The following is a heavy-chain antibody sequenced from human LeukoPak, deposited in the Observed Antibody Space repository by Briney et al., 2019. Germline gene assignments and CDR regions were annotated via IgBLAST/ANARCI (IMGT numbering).Heavy chain of an antibody. Sequence: GSLRLSCAASGFTFSSYAMHWVRQAPGKGLEWVAVISYDGSNKYYADSVKGRFTISRDNSKNTLYLQMNSLRAEDTAVYYCARDQGVAHCGGDCYAGYFQHWGQGTLVTVSS. CDR1: GFTFSSYA. CDR2: ISYDGSNK. J-gene: IGHJ1*01. V-gene: IGHV3-30-3*01. CDR3: ARDQGVAHCGGDCYAGYFQH. D-gene: IGHD2-21*02.